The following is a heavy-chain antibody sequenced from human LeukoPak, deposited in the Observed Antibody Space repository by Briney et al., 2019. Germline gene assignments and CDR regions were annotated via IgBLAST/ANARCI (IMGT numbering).Heavy chain of an antibody. D-gene: IGHD6-19*01. CDR3: ARVLHSSGSYYYYYYMDV. Sequence: SETLSLTCTVSGGSISSYYWSWIRQPPGKGLEWIGYIYYSGSTNYNPSLKSRVTVSVDTSKNQFSLKLSSVTAADTAVYYWARVLHSSGSYYYYYYMDVWGKGTTVTISS. V-gene: IGHV4-59*01. CDR2: IYYSGST. J-gene: IGHJ6*03. CDR1: GGSISSYY.